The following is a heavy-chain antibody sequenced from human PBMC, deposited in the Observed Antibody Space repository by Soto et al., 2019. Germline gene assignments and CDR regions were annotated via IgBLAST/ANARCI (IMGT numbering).Heavy chain of an antibody. CDR1: GFTFSSYT. CDR2: ISSSSSTI. V-gene: IGHV3-48*02. D-gene: IGHD6-19*01. Sequence: EVQLVESGGGLVQPGGSLRLSCAASGFTFSSYTMNWVRQAPGKGLEWVSYISSSSSTIYYADSVKGRFTISRDNPKNSLYLQMNSPREEDTAGYSGASGIWTRLAGWFDPWGEGTLVSSSS. CDR3: ASGIWTRLAGWFDP. J-gene: IGHJ5*02.